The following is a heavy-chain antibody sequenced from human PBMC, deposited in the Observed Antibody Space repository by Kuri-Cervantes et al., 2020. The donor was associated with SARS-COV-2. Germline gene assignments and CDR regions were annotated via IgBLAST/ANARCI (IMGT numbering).Heavy chain of an antibody. V-gene: IGHV4-31*02. Sequence: SQTLSLTCAVYGGSFSGYYWSWNRQHPGKGLEWIGYIYYSGSTYYNPSLKSRVTISVDTSKNQFSLKLSSVTAADTAVYYCARDRGITMVRGVPDAFDIWGQGTMVTVSS. CDR2: IYYSGST. CDR3: ARDRGITMVRGVPDAFDI. J-gene: IGHJ3*02. D-gene: IGHD3-10*01. CDR1: GGSFSGYY.